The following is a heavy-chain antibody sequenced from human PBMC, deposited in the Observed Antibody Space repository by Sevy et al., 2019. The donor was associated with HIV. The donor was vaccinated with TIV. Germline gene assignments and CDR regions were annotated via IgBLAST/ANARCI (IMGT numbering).Heavy chain of an antibody. CDR1: GFTFSNAW. CDR2: IKSKTDGGTT. V-gene: IGHV3-15*01. Sequence: GGSLRLSCAASGFTFSNAWMSWVRQAPGKGLEWVGRIKSKTDGGTTDYAEPVKGRFTISRDDSKNTLYLQMNSLKTEDTAVYYCTTYYGSGSYRFDNWGQGTLVTVSS. CDR3: TTYYGSGSYRFDN. J-gene: IGHJ4*02. D-gene: IGHD3-10*01.